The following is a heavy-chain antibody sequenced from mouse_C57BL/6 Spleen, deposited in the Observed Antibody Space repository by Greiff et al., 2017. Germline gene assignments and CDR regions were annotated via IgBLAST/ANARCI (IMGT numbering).Heavy chain of an antibody. Sequence: QVQLQQSGAELVKPGASVKISCKASGYAFRSYWMNWVKQRPGKGLEWIGQIYPGDGDTTYNGTFKGKATLTADKSSSTAYMQLSSLTSEDSAVYFCAREDYSNYEAMDYWGQGTSGTVSS. J-gene: IGHJ4*01. V-gene: IGHV1-80*01. D-gene: IGHD2-5*01. CDR1: GYAFRSYW. CDR3: AREDYSNYEAMDY. CDR2: IYPGDGDT.